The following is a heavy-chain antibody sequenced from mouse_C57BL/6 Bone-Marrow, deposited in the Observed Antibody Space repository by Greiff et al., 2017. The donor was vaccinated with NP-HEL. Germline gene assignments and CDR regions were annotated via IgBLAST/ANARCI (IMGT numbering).Heavy chain of an antibody. V-gene: IGHV1-5*01. CDR3: TRGPNWAYFDY. J-gene: IGHJ2*01. CDR2: IYPGNSDT. Sequence: VQLQQSGTVLARPGASVKMSCKTSGYTFTSYWMHWVKQRPGPGLEWLGAIYPGNSDTSYTQKFKGKAKLTAVTSASTAYRELSSLTNEDSAVYYCTRGPNWAYFDYWGQGTTLTVAS. D-gene: IGHD4-1*01. CDR1: GYTFTSYW.